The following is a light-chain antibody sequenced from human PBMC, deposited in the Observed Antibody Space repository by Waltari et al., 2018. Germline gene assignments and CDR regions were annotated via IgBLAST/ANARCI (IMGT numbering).Light chain of an antibody. Sequence: QSALTQPASVSGSPGQSITIPCTGTGRDIGTFNYVSWYQQHPGKAPKLMIYEVTTRPSGVSHRFSGSKSGNTASLTISGRQAEDEAVYYCSSYRSSNDVVVGGGTKVTVL. J-gene: IGLJ2*01. CDR3: SSYRSSNDVV. CDR2: EVT. CDR1: GRDIGTFNY. V-gene: IGLV2-14*03.